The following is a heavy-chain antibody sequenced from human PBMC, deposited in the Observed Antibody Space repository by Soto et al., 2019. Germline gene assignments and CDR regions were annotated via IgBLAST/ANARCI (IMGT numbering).Heavy chain of an antibody. CDR3: ARGLSWSPYFES. Sequence: PSETVSLTXTVSGASISTQSWNWIRQAPGKGLEWIGYLYYSGTTNYNPSLKSRVTISADTSKNQVSLKLTSVTAADTAVYFCARGLSWSPYFESWGQGILVTVSS. CDR1: GASISTQS. J-gene: IGHJ4*02. CDR2: LYYSGTT. V-gene: IGHV4-59*11. D-gene: IGHD3-3*01.